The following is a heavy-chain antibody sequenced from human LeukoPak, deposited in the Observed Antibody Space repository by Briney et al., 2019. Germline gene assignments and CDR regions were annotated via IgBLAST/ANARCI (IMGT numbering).Heavy chain of an antibody. CDR2: IYTSGST. V-gene: IGHV4-4*07. J-gene: IGHJ4*02. Sequence: SETLSLTCTVSGGSISSYYWSWIRQPAGKGLEWIGRIYTSGSTNYNPSLKSRVTMSVDTSKNQFSLKLSSVTAADTAVYYCARESQSIAARRFDYWAREPWSPSPQ. CDR1: GGSISSYY. D-gene: IGHD6-6*01. CDR3: ARESQSIAARRFDY.